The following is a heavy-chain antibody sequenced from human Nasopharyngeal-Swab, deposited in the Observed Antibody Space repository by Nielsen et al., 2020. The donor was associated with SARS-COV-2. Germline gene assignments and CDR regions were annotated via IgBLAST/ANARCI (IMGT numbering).Heavy chain of an antibody. CDR2: ISGSGGST. CDR3: AKPPAKQRVVVAATLDY. CDR1: GFTFSSYA. J-gene: IGHJ4*02. V-gene: IGHV3-23*01. Sequence: GGSLRLSCAASGFTFSSYAMSWVRQAPGKGLEWVSAISGSGGSTYYADSVKGRFTISRDNSKNTLYPQMNSLRAEDTAVYYCAKPPAKQRVVVAATLDYWGQGTLVTVSS. D-gene: IGHD2-15*01.